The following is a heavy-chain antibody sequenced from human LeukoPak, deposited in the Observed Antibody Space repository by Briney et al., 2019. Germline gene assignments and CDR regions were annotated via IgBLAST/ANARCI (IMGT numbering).Heavy chain of an antibody. Sequence: GGSLRLSCAASGFTFSNYWMSWVRQAPGKGLEWVANIKQDGSEKYYVDSVKGRFTISRDNAKNSLYLQMNSLRVEDTAVYFCARAIEGGTTNYEYCGQGTLVTVSS. D-gene: IGHD1-7*01. V-gene: IGHV3-7*04. CDR2: IKQDGSEK. J-gene: IGHJ4*02. CDR1: GFTFSNYW. CDR3: ARAIEGGTTNYEY.